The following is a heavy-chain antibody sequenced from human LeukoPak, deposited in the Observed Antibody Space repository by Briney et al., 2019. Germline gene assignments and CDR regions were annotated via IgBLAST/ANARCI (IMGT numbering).Heavy chain of an antibody. V-gene: IGHV1-69*04. Sequence: SVKDSCKASGGTFSSYAISWVRQAPGQGLEWMGRIIPILGVANYAPKFQGRVTITADKSASTGYMELSSLRSEDTAVYYCARVMSGSSFDYWGQGTLVTVSS. CDR3: ARVMSGSSFDY. D-gene: IGHD6-13*01. CDR1: GGTFSSYA. J-gene: IGHJ4*02. CDR2: IIPILGVA.